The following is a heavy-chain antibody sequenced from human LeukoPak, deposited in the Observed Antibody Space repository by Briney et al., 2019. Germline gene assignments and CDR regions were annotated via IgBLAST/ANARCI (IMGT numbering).Heavy chain of an antibody. V-gene: IGHV4-30-4*08. CDR3: ARDISFDGSGGLDY. CDR2: IYYSGST. Sequence: PSETLSLTCTVSGGSISSGGYYWSWIRQHPGKGLEWIGYIYYSGSTYYNPSLKSRVTISVDTSKNQFSLKLSSVTAADTAVYYCARDISFDGSGGLDYWGQGTLVTVSS. CDR1: GGSISSGGYY. D-gene: IGHD3-10*01. J-gene: IGHJ4*02.